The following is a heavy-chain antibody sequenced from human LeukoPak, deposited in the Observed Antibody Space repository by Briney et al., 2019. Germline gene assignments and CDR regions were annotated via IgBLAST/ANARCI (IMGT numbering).Heavy chain of an antibody. CDR1: GFTFSNYN. CDR3: ARDSGGYFDRNHFGY. V-gene: IGHV3-21*01. J-gene: IGHJ4*02. D-gene: IGHD3-9*01. CDR2: ISSSSSYI. Sequence: GGSLRLSCAVSGFTFSNYNMNWVRQAPGKGLEWVSFISSSSSYIYYADSVKGLFTISRDNAKNSLYLQMNSLRAEDTAVYYCARDSGGYFDRNHFGYWGQGTLVTVSS.